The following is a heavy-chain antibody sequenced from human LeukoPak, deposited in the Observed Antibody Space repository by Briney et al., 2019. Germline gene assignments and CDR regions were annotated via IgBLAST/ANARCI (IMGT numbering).Heavy chain of an antibody. V-gene: IGHV3-21*01. CDR2: ISSSSSYI. CDR3: ARDSPLDSSGYYYPYYFDY. CDR1: GFTFSSYA. J-gene: IGHJ4*02. Sequence: GRSLRLSCAASGFTFSSYAMHWVRQAPGKGLEWVSSISSSSSYIYYADSVKGRFTISRDNAKNSLYLQMNSLRAEDTAVYYCARDSPLDSSGYYYPYYFDYWGQGTLVTVSS. D-gene: IGHD3-22*01.